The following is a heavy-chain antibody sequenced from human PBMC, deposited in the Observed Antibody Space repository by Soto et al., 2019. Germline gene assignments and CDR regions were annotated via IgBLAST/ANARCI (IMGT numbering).Heavy chain of an antibody. CDR1: GYIFTNYY. V-gene: IGHV1-2*02. Sequence: ASVKVSCKASGYIFTNYYIHWVRRAPGQGLEWVGWINPNTGGTKFAPKFQGRVTIARDTSITTVYMELNSLTSDDTAVYYCARDRRLVSTSRYNFDPWGQGTLVTVSS. D-gene: IGHD1-1*01. J-gene: IGHJ5*02. CDR3: ARDRRLVSTSRYNFDP. CDR2: INPNTGGT.